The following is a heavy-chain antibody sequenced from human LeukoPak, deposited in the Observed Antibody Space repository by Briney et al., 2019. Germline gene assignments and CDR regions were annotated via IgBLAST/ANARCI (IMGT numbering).Heavy chain of an antibody. Sequence: GGSLRLSCAASGFTFSSYAMSWVRQAPGKGLEWVSVIYSGGSTYYADSVKGRFTISRHNSKNTLYLQMNSLRAEDTAVYYCARGYYYDSSGYYFFDYWGQGTLVTVSS. J-gene: IGHJ4*02. CDR2: IYSGGST. CDR3: ARGYYYDSSGYYFFDY. D-gene: IGHD3-22*01. CDR1: GFTFSSYA. V-gene: IGHV3-53*04.